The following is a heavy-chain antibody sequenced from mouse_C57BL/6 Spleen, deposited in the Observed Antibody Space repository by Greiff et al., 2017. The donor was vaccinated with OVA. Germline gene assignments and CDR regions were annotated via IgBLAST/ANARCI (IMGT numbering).Heavy chain of an antibody. CDR1: GYSITSGYY. J-gene: IGHJ3*01. D-gene: IGHD1-1*01. Sequence: VQLQQSGPGLVKPSQSLSLTCSVTGYSITSGYYWNWIRQFPGNKLEWMGYISYDGSNNYNPSLKNRISITRDTSKNQFFLKLNSVTTEDTATYYCARTGTTVVAPRVWGQGTLVTVSA. V-gene: IGHV3-6*01. CDR2: ISYDGSN. CDR3: ARTGTTVVAPRV.